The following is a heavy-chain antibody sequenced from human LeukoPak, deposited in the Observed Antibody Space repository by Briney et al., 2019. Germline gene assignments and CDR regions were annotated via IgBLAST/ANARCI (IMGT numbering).Heavy chain of an antibody. Sequence: PSETLSLTCSISGGSISSFYWSWIRQPPGKGLEWIGYIYSSGYSNYNPSLKSRVTISVDRSKNQFSLKLSSVNAADTAVYYCMRGGIGYDSDYWGQGILVTVSS. D-gene: IGHD5-12*01. J-gene: IGHJ4*02. CDR2: IYSSGYS. V-gene: IGHV4-59*12. CDR1: GGSISSFY. CDR3: MRGGIGYDSDY.